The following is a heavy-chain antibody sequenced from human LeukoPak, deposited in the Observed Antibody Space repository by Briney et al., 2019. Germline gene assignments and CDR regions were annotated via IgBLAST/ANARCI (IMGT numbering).Heavy chain of an antibody. CDR1: GFTFSSYS. CDR3: ARDGWVVPGLSDY. J-gene: IGHJ4*02. Sequence: GGSLRLSCAASGFTFSSYSMNWVRQAPGKGLEWASSISSSSSYIYYADSVKGRFTISRDNAKNSLYLQMNSLRAEDTAVYYCARDGWVVPGLSDYWGQRTLVTVSS. V-gene: IGHV3-21*01. CDR2: ISSSSSYI. D-gene: IGHD2-2*01.